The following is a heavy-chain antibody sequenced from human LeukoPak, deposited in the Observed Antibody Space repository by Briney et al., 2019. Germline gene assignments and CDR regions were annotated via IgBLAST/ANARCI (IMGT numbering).Heavy chain of an antibody. V-gene: IGHV4-4*02. CDR3: ASRAARPVTWFDP. J-gene: IGHJ5*02. CDR1: GFTFSSYSM. Sequence: GSLRLSCAASGFTFSSYSMNWVRQAPGKGLEWIGEIYHSGSTNYNPSLKSRVTVSVDKSKNQFSLKLSSVTAADTAVYYCASRAARPVTWFDPWGQGTLSPSPQ. D-gene: IGHD6-6*01. CDR2: IYHSGST.